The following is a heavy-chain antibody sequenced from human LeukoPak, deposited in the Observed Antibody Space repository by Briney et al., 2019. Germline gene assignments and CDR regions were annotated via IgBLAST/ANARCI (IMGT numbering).Heavy chain of an antibody. J-gene: IGHJ4*02. D-gene: IGHD5-24*01. CDR2: ISRSSSYI. CDR3: ARLEEGPIDY. CDR1: GFTFSSYS. V-gene: IGHV3-21*01. Sequence: KSGGSLRLSCATSGFTFSSYSMNWVRQAPGKGLEWVSSISRSSSYIYYADSVKGRFTISRDNAKNSLYLQMNSLRAEDTAVYYCARLEEGPIDYWGQGTLVTVSS.